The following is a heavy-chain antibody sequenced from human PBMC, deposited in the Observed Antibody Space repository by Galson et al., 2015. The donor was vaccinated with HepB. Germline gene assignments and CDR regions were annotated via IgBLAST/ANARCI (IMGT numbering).Heavy chain of an antibody. V-gene: IGHV3-23*01. D-gene: IGHD6-25*01. CDR3: AKGVGVAAAIYYYGMDV. CDR1: GFTFTNHA. J-gene: IGHJ6*02. CDR2: ISDSGIST. Sequence: SLRLSCAASGFTFTNHAMTWVRQAPGMGLEWVSSISDSGISTHYAGSVKGRFTISRDNSKNALYLQMNSLRGEDTAIYYCAKGVGVAAAIYYYGMDVWGQGTTVTVSS.